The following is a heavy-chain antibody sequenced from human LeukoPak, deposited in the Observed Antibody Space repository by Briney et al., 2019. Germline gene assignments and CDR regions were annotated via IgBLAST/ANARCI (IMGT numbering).Heavy chain of an antibody. CDR2: INHSGST. V-gene: IGHV4-34*01. CDR1: GGSFGGYY. J-gene: IGHJ4*02. CDR3: ARVSGMGFWY. D-gene: IGHD1-26*01. Sequence: SETLSLTCAVYGGSFGGYYWSWIRQPPGKGLEWIGEINHSGSTNYSPSFKSRVTISVDTSKNQFSLKLSSVTAADTAVYYCARVSGMGFWYWGQGTLITVSS.